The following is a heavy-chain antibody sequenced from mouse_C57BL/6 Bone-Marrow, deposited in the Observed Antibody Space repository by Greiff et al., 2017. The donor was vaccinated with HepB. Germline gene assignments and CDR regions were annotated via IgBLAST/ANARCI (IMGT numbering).Heavy chain of an antibody. CDR3: ARGKIYYGNYDAMDY. D-gene: IGHD2-1*01. CDR2: INPSSGYT. CDR1: GYTFTSYT. J-gene: IGHJ4*01. Sequence: VQLQQSGAGLARPGASVKMSCKASGYTFTSYTMHWVKQRPGQGLEWIGYINPSSGYTKYNQKFKDKATLTADKSSSTAYMQLSSLTSEDSAVYYCARGKIYYGNYDAMDYWGQGTSVTVSS. V-gene: IGHV1-4*01.